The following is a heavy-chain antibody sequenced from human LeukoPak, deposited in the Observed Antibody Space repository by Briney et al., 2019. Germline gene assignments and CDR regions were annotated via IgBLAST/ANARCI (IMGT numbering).Heavy chain of an antibody. V-gene: IGHV4-39*01. D-gene: IGHD1-14*01. J-gene: IGHJ6*03. CDR1: GGSISSSNYY. CDR3: ARIPDSIDYYYYMDV. CDR2: IYYSGST. Sequence: SETLSLTCTVSGGSISSSNYYWGWIRQPPGKGLEWIGSIYYSGSTYYNPSLKSRVTISVDTSKNQFSLKLSSVTAADTAVYYCARIPDSIDYYYYMDVWGKGTTVTVSS.